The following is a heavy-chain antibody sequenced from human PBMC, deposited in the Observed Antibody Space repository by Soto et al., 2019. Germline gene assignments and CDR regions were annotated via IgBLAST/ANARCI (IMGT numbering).Heavy chain of an antibody. CDR3: ASDKTYSNDYYYYMDV. Sequence: ASVKVSCKASGYTFTSYYMHWVRQAPGQGLEWMGIINPSGGSTSYAQKFQGRVTMTRDTSTSTVYMELSSLRSEDTAVYYCASDKTYSNDYYYYMDVWGKRTTVTVSS. CDR1: GYTFTSYY. CDR2: INPSGGST. D-gene: IGHD4-4*01. J-gene: IGHJ6*03. V-gene: IGHV1-46*01.